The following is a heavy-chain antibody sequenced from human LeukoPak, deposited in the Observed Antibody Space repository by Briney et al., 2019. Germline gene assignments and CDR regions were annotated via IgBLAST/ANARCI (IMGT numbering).Heavy chain of an antibody. CDR1: GFTFSSYS. V-gene: IGHV3-21*01. Sequence: GGSLRLSCAASGFTFSSYSMNWVRQAPGKGLEWVSSISSSSSYIYYADSVKGRFTVSRDNAKNSLYLQMNSLRAEDTAVYYCARGRAVTSFDYWGQGTLVTVSS. CDR3: ARGRAVTSFDY. D-gene: IGHD4-17*01. CDR2: ISSSSSYI. J-gene: IGHJ4*02.